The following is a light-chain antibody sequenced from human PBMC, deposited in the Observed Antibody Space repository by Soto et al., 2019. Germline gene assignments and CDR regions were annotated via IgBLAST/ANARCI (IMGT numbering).Light chain of an antibody. CDR3: SSLTTRFTYV. J-gene: IGLJ1*01. CDR1: SSDVGAYNY. V-gene: IGLV2-14*01. CDR2: EVS. Sequence: QSVLTQPASVSVSPGQSVAISCSGTSSDVGAYNYVSWYQQHPGKAPKLLLSEVSNRPSGVSDRFFGSKSGNTASLTISGLQAEDEADYYCSSLTTRFTYVFGTGTKVTVL.